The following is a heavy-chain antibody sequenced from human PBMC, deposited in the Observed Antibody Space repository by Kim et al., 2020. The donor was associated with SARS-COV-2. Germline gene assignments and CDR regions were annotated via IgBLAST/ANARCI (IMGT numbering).Heavy chain of an antibody. CDR3: ARTPTYYYDSSPESFDY. CDR2: ISGSGGST. J-gene: IGHJ4*02. V-gene: IGHV3-23*01. Sequence: GGSLRLSCAASGFTFSSYAMSWVRQAPGKGLEWVSAISGSGGSTYYADSVKGRFTISRDNSKNTLYLQMNSLRAEDTAVYYCARTPTYYYDSSPESFDYWGQGTLVTVSS. D-gene: IGHD3-22*01. CDR1: GFTFSSYA.